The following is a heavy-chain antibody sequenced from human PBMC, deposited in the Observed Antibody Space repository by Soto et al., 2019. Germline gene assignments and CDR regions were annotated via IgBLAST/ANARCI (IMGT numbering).Heavy chain of an antibody. Sequence: QVQLVQSGAEVKKPGASVKVSCKASGYTFTSYGISWVRQAPGQGLEWMGWISAYNGNTNYAQKLQGRVTMTTDTXTXXAYMELRSLRSDDTAVYYCARKVVRGVISAGWFDPWGQGTLVTVSS. V-gene: IGHV1-18*01. CDR3: ARKVVRGVISAGWFDP. CDR1: GYTFTSYG. CDR2: ISAYNGNT. D-gene: IGHD3-10*01. J-gene: IGHJ5*02.